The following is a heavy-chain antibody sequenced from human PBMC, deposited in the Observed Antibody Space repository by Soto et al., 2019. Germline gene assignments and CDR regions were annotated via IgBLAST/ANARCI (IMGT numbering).Heavy chain of an antibody. D-gene: IGHD6-19*01. CDR2: INPNSGGT. Sequence: QVQLVQSGAEVKKPGASVKVSCKASGYTFTGYYMHWVRQAPGQGLEWMGWINPNSGGTNYAQKFQGWVTMTRDMSISTAYMELSRLRSDDTAVYYCARDRFSGLEWLVGGKYAFDIWGQGTMVTVSS. J-gene: IGHJ3*02. CDR3: ARDRFSGLEWLVGGKYAFDI. V-gene: IGHV1-2*04. CDR1: GYTFTGYY.